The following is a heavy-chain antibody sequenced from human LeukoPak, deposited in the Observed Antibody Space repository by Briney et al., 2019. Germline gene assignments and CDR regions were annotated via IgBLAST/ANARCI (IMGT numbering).Heavy chain of an antibody. D-gene: IGHD3-22*01. Sequence: GGSLRLSCAASGFTFSSYAMSWVRQAPGKGLEWVSAISGSGGSTYYADSVKGRFTISRDNSKNTLYLQMNSLRAEDTAVYYCAKETPYDSSGYYHHYFDYWGQGTLVTVSS. CDR2: ISGSGGST. J-gene: IGHJ4*02. CDR3: AKETPYDSSGYYHHYFDY. CDR1: GFTFSSYA. V-gene: IGHV3-23*01.